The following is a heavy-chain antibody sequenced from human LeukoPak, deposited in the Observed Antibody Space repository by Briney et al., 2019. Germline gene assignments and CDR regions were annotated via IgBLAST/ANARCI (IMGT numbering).Heavy chain of an antibody. CDR3: AIGYCSSDNCPDY. CDR1: GLTFSSYS. J-gene: IGHJ4*02. V-gene: IGHV3-21*01. CDR2: ISGSSSYI. Sequence: PGPSLAPSRAAAGLTFSSYSIDSVSLVPRKWRGWVSSISGSSSYIYYADSVKGRFTISRDNAKKSLWLQMNSLRAEDTAVYYCAIGYCSSDNCPDYWGQGTLVTVSS. D-gene: IGHD2-15*01.